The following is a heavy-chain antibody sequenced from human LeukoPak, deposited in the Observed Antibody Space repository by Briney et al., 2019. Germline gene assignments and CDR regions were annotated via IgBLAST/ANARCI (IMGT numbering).Heavy chain of an antibody. CDR2: ISYDGSNK. J-gene: IGHJ4*02. D-gene: IGHD1-7*01. V-gene: IGHV3-30*04. CDR3: ARGRYNWNYVGDY. CDR1: GFTFSSYA. Sequence: GGSLRLSCAASGFTFSSYAMHWVRQAPGKGLEWVAVISYDGSNKYYADSVKGRFTISRDNAKNSLYLQMNSLRAEDTAVYYCARGRYNWNYVGDYWGQGTLVTVSS.